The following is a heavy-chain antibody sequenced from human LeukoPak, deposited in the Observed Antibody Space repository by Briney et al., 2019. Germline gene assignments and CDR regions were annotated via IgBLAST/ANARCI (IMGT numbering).Heavy chain of an antibody. J-gene: IGHJ4*02. CDR2: INPNSGGT. Sequence: ASVKVSCKASGYTFTGYYMHWVRQAPGQGLEWMGRINPNSGGTNYAQKFQGRVTMTRDTSISTTYMELSSLRSDDTAIYYCARGRYCTITSCHDAGLSDWGQGTLVTVSS. CDR1: GYTFTGYY. V-gene: IGHV1-2*06. CDR3: ARGRYCTITSCHDAGLSD. D-gene: IGHD2-2*01.